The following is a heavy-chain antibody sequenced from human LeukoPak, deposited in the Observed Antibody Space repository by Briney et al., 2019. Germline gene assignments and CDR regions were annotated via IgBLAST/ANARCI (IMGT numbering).Heavy chain of an antibody. CDR1: GFTVSHYY. J-gene: IGHJ4*02. CDR3: ARTRGSHPSPFDS. V-gene: IGHV3-53*01. D-gene: IGHD3-10*01. Sequence: GGSLRLSCAASGFTVSHYYMTWVRQAPGKGLECVSAIYSGGSTYSADSVKGRFTISRDNSRNMVYLQMSSLRAEDTAVYYCARTRGSHPSPFDSWGQGTLVTVSS. CDR2: IYSGGST.